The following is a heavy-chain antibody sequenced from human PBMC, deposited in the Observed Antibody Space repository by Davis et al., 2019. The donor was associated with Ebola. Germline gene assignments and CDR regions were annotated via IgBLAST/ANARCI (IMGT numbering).Heavy chain of an antibody. CDR1: GGSISSYY. V-gene: IGHV4-59*01. CDR2: IYYSGST. Sequence: SETLSLTCPVSGGSISSYYWSWLRQPPGKGLEWIGYIYYSGSTNYNPSLTSRVTISVDTSKNQFSLKLSSVTAADTAVYYCARAGRFLEWLSRFDPWGQGTLVTVSS. CDR3: ARAGRFLEWLSRFDP. D-gene: IGHD3-3*01. J-gene: IGHJ5*02.